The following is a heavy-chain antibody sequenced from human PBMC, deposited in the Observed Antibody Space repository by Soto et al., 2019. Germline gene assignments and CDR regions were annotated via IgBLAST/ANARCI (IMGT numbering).Heavy chain of an antibody. Sequence: QLQLQESGPGLVKPSETLSLTCTASGGSISSSSYYWGWIRQPPGKELEWIGIIYYSGSTYYNPSLKSRVTISVDTSKNQFALKLSSVTAADTAVYYCARHPYSSSWYFDYWGQGTLVTVSS. D-gene: IGHD6-13*01. CDR1: GGSISSSSYY. CDR2: IYYSGST. J-gene: IGHJ4*02. CDR3: ARHPYSSSWYFDY. V-gene: IGHV4-39*01.